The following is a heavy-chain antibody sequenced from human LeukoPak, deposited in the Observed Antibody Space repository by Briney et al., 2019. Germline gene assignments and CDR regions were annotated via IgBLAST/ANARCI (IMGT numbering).Heavy chain of an antibody. Sequence: SETLSLTCTVSGGSISSSSYYWGWIRQPPGKGLEWIGSIYYSGSTYYNPSLKSRVTISVDTSKNQFSLKLSSVTAADTAVYYCARDGGGAPWFDPWGQGTLVTVSS. CDR1: GGSISSSSYY. J-gene: IGHJ5*02. V-gene: IGHV4-39*07. CDR3: ARDGGGAPWFDP. CDR2: IYYSGST. D-gene: IGHD3-10*01.